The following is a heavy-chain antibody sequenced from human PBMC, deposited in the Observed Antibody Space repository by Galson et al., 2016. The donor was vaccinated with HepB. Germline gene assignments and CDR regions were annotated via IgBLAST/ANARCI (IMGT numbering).Heavy chain of an antibody. Sequence: SVKVSCKASGGTFSNYAVSWVRQAPGQGLEWMGGIIPVLGTTAYAQQFQGRVAITADKPTGTTYMELISLRSDETAGNYCARDPAFTLSTGSYFDLWGRGTLLTVSS. D-gene: IGHD3-10*01. CDR3: ARDPAFTLSTGSYFDL. J-gene: IGHJ2*01. CDR1: GGTFSNYA. CDR2: IIPVLGTT. V-gene: IGHV1-69*10.